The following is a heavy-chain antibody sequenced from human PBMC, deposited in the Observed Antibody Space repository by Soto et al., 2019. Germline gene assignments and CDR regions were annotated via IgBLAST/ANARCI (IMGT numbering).Heavy chain of an antibody. CDR1: GFTFSSYA. D-gene: IGHD2-21*02. Sequence: QPEGSLRLSGAASGFTFSSYAMSWVRQAPGKGLEWVSAISGSGGSTYYADSVKGRFTMSRDNSKNTLYLQMNSLRAEDTAVYYCAGPDCGGDCYLDYWGQGTLFTVSS. CDR2: ISGSGGST. CDR3: AGPDCGGDCYLDY. J-gene: IGHJ4*02. V-gene: IGHV3-23*01.